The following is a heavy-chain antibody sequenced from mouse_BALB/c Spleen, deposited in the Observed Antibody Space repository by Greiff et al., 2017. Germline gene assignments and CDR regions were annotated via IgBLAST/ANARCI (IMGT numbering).Heavy chain of an antibody. D-gene: IGHD1-1*01. CDR2: IDPSDSYT. V-gene: IGHV1-69*02. J-gene: IGHJ2*01. CDR1: GYTFTSYW. CDR3: ARGGTVVAIDY. Sequence: VQLQQPGAELVKPGASVKLSCKASGYTFTSYWMHWVKQRPGQGLEWIGEIDPSDSYTNYNQKFKGKATLTVDKSSSTAYMQLSSLTSEDSAVYYCARGGTVVAIDYWGQGTTLTVSS.